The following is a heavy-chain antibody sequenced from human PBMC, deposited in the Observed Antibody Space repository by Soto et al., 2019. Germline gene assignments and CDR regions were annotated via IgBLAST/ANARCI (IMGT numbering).Heavy chain of an antibody. CDR1: GFTLSSYA. Sequence: GGSLRLSCAASGFTLSSYAMSWVRQAPGKGLEWVSAISGSGGSTYYADSVKGRFTTSRDNSKNTLYLQMNSLRAEDTAVYYCATWYRYYYDSSGYYDGYYFDYWGQGTLVTVSS. CDR3: ATWYRYYYDSSGYYDGYYFDY. J-gene: IGHJ4*02. CDR2: ISGSGGST. D-gene: IGHD3-22*01. V-gene: IGHV3-23*01.